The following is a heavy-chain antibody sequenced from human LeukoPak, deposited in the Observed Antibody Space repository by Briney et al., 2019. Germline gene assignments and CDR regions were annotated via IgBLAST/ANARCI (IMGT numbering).Heavy chain of an antibody. CDR2: ISAYNGNT. Sequence: ASVKVSCKASGYTFTSYGISWVRQAPGQGLEWMGWISAYNGNTNYAQKLQGRVTMTTDTSTSTAYMELRSLRSDDTAMYYCARDRYYGSGSYSPADYWGQGTLVTVSS. D-gene: IGHD3-10*01. J-gene: IGHJ4*02. CDR1: GYTFTSYG. CDR3: ARDRYYGSGSYSPADY. V-gene: IGHV1-18*01.